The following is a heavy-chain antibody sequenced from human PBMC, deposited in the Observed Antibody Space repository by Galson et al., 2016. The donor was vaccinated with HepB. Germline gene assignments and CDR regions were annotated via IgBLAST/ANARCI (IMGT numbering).Heavy chain of an antibody. CDR3: ARGLREDPPDQ. V-gene: IGHV1-69*13. D-gene: IGHD2-21*01. Sequence: SVKVSCKASGGSFRADVFSWVRQAPGQGLEWMGGIIPTFDSTTYAQKFQGRVTLTADESTTKVHMELRSLRSDDTAVYYCARGLREDPPDQWGQGTLVIVSS. CDR2: IIPTFDST. J-gene: IGHJ5*02. CDR1: GGSFRADV.